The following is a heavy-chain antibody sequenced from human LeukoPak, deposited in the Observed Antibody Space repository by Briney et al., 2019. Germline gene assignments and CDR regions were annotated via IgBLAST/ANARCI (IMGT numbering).Heavy chain of an antibody. CDR2: ISSSSSTI. J-gene: IGHJ4*02. CDR1: GFTFSSYS. CDR3: AKDALPYGSGSYEDY. Sequence: GGSLRLSCAASGFTFSSYSMNWVRQAPGKGLEWVSYISSSSSTIYYADSVKGRFTISRDNSKNTLYLQMNSLRAEDTAVYYCAKDALPYGSGSYEDYWGQGTLVTVSS. D-gene: IGHD3-10*01. V-gene: IGHV3-48*01.